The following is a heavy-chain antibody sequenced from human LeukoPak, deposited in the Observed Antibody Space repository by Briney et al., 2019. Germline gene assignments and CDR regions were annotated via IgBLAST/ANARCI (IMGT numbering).Heavy chain of an antibody. V-gene: IGHV1-69*06. D-gene: IGHD5-12*01. J-gene: IGHJ3*02. CDR2: IIPIFGTA. CDR1: GGTFISYA. Sequence: SVKVSCKASGGTFISYAISWVRQAPGQGLEWMGGIIPIFGTANYAQKFQGRVTITADKSTSTAYMELSSLRSEDTAVYHCARDLKEGYDAFDIWGQGTMVTVSS. CDR3: ARDLKEGYDAFDI.